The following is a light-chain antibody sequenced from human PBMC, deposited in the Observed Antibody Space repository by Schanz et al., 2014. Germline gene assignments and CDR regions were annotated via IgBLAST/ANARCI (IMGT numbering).Light chain of an antibody. CDR2: KAS. V-gene: IGKV1-5*03. CDR1: QSISSW. Sequence: DIQMTQSPSTLSASVGDRVTITCRASQSISSWLAWYQQKPGKAPKLLIYKASSLESGVPSRFSGSGSGTEFTLTISSLQPDDFATYYCQHAWTFGPGTKVEIK. J-gene: IGKJ1*01. CDR3: QHAWT.